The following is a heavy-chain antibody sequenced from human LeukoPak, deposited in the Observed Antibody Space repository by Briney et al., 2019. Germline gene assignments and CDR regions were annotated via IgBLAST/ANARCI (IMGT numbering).Heavy chain of an antibody. J-gene: IGHJ4*02. CDR2: IIPIFGTA. V-gene: IGHV1-69*13. CDR3: ARDSSGYFDVGGDGGYYFDY. Sequence: SVKVSCKASGGTFSSYAISWVRQAPGQGLEWMGGIIPIFGTANYAQKFQGRVTITADESTSTAYMELSSLRSEDTAVYYCARDSSGYFDVGGDGGYYFDYWGQGTLVTVSS. CDR1: GGTFSSYA. D-gene: IGHD3-22*01.